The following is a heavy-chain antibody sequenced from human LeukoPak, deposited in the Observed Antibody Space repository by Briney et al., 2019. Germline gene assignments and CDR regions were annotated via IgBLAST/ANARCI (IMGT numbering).Heavy chain of an antibody. D-gene: IGHD3-10*01. CDR2: ISAYNGNT. CDR3: ARGGHYYRSGSYYNPTTPGDY. J-gene: IGHJ4*02. CDR1: GYTFTSYG. Sequence: ASVKVSCKASGYTFTSYGISWVRQAPGQGLEWMGWISAYNGNTNYAQKLQGRVTMTTDTSTSTAYMELRSLRSDDTAVYYCARGGHYYRSGSYYNPTTPGDYWGQGTMVTVSS. V-gene: IGHV1-18*01.